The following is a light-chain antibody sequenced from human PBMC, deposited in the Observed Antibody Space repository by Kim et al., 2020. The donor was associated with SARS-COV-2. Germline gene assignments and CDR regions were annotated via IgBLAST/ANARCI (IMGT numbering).Light chain of an antibody. CDR1: SSNIGSNY. J-gene: IGLJ3*02. V-gene: IGLV1-47*01. CDR3: AAWDDRLSGWV. Sequence: ELTQPPSASGTPGQRATISCSGSSSNIGSNYVYWYQQLPGTAPKLLIYRNNERPSGVPDRFSGSKSGTSASLAISGLRSEDEANYYCAAWDDRLSGWVFGGGTQLTVL. CDR2: RNN.